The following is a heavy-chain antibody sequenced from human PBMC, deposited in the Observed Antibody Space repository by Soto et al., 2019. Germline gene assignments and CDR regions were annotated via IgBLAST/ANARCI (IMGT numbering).Heavy chain of an antibody. Sequence: EVQLVESGGGLVQPGGSLRLSCAASGFTVSNTYMNWVRQAPGKGLEWVSLIYSGGSTYYADSVKGRFTISRDNSKNRLYLQMNGLRAEDTAEYYCSRGAIARGYYGLDVWGQGTTFTVSS. CDR2: IYSGGST. D-gene: IGHD2-21*01. V-gene: IGHV3-53*01. CDR3: SRGAIARGYYGLDV. CDR1: GFTVSNTY. J-gene: IGHJ6*02.